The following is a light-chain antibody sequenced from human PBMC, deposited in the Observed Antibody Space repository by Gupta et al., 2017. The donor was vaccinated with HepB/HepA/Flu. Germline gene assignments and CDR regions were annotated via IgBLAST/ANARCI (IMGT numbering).Light chain of an antibody. V-gene: IGLV1-36*01. J-gene: IGLJ1*01. CDR3: AAADDSRNGFV. CDR2: YDD. Sequence: QSVLTPPPAVAADPRQRVTISCSGSSSTIGNNAVNWYHQLPAHAPNLLIYYDDRRDTAAAARFSGAKSVTSASMTTSGLQAEDEADYYCAAADDSRNGFVFGSGTKVTVL. CDR1: SSTIGNNA.